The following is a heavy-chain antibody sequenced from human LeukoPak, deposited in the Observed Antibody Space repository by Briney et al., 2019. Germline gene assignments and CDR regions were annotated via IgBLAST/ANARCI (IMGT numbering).Heavy chain of an antibody. V-gene: IGHV4-39*07. CDR2: IYYSGST. CDR3: ARDDTFYSSGWYGHYWYFDL. J-gene: IGHJ2*01. Sequence: SETLSLTCTVSGGSISSSSYYWGWIRQPPGKGLEWIGSIYYSGSTYYNPSLKSRVTISVDTSKNQFSLKLSSVTAADMAVYYCARDDTFYSSGWYGHYWYFDLWGRGTLVTVSS. D-gene: IGHD6-19*01. CDR1: GGSISSSSYY.